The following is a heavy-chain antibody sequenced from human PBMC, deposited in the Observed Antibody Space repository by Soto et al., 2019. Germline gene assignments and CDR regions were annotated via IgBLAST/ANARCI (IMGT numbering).Heavy chain of an antibody. CDR2: IWYDGSNK. CDR3: ARGSPYYYGSGSYLNY. Sequence: QVQLVESGGGVIQPGRSLRLSCAASGFTFSSYGMHWVRQAPGKGLEWVAVIWYDGSNKYYADSVKGRFTISRDNSENXLYLQMNSLRAEDTAVYYCARGSPYYYGSGSYLNYWGQGTLVTVSS. CDR1: GFTFSSYG. J-gene: IGHJ4*02. V-gene: IGHV3-33*01. D-gene: IGHD3-10*01.